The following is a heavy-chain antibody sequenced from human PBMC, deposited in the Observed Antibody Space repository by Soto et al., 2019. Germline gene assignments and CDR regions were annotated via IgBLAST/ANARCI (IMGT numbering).Heavy chain of an antibody. V-gene: IGHV4-61*01. D-gene: IGHD4-17*01. Sequence: QVQLQESGPGRVKPSETLSLTCTVSGGSVSGGSYYWNWIRQPPGKGLEWIGYIYFSGSTNYNPSLKSRVTMSIDTSKNQFSLKLSSVTAADTAVYFCTRDVDFGEEDVWGQGNTVTVSS. CDR2: IYFSGST. J-gene: IGHJ6*02. CDR3: TRDVDFGEEDV. CDR1: GGSVSGGSYY.